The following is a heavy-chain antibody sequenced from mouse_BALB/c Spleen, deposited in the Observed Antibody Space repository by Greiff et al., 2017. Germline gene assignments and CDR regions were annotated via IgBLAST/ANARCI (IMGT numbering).Heavy chain of an antibody. CDR2: ISYSGST. Sequence: EVQGVESGPGLVKPSQSLSLTCTVTGYSITSDYAWNWIRQFPGNKLEWMGYISYSGSTSYNPSLKSRISITRDTSKNQFFLQLNSVTTEDTATYYCARGEAFDYWGQGTTLTVSS. CDR3: ARGEAFDY. V-gene: IGHV3-2*02. J-gene: IGHJ2*01. CDR1: GYSITSDYA.